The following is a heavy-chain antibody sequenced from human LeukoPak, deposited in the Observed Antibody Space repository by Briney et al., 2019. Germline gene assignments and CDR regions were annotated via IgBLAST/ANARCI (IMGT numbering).Heavy chain of an antibody. CDR1: GDSIITYY. J-gene: IGHJ3*01. CDR3: ARYADGYNSGFLDF. CDR2: IHYSGNT. Sequence: SETLSLTCTVSGDSIITYYWSWIRQSPGKGLEWIGYIHYSGNTISNPSLKSRVTISVDTSKNQFSLQLRSVTAEDTAVYFCARYADGYNSGFLDFWGQGTMVTVSS. V-gene: IGHV4-59*08. D-gene: IGHD5-24*01.